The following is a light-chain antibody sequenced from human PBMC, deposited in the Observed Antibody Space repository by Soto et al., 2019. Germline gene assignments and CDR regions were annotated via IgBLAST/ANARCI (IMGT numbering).Light chain of an antibody. CDR1: SPNIGSNY. J-gene: IGLJ3*02. CDR3: AVRDDSLSGHWV. Sequence: QSVLTQPPSASGTPGQRVTIPFSGTSPNIGSNYVSWYQHLPGAVPKLLIYRSDQRPSGVPDRFSGSKSGTSASLAISGLRSEDEADYFCAVRDDSLSGHWVFGGGTKLTVL. V-gene: IGLV1-47*01. CDR2: RSD.